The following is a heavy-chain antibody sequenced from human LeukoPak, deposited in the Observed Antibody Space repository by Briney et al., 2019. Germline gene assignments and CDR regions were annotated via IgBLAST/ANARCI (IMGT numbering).Heavy chain of an antibody. CDR1: GYTFTSND. Sequence: ASVKVSCKASGYTFTSNDINWVRQATGQGLEWMGWMNPNSGNTGYAQKFQGRVTMTRNTSISTAYMELSSLRSEDTAVYYCASQGKVLYDYGEHKYYYYYGMDVWGQGTTVTVSS. CDR2: MNPNSGNT. J-gene: IGHJ6*02. D-gene: IGHD4-17*01. V-gene: IGHV1-8*01. CDR3: ASQGKVLYDYGEHKYYYYYGMDV.